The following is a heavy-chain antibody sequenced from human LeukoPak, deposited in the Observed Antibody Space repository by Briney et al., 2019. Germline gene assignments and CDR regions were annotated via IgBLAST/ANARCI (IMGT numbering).Heavy chain of an antibody. CDR2: IYYSGST. Sequence: SETLSLTCTVSGGSISSSSYYWGWIRQPPGKGLEWIGSIYYSGSTYYNPSLKSRVTISVDTSKNQFSLKLSSVTAADTAVYYCATLAAAYCGGDCYSWGQGTLVTVPS. D-gene: IGHD2-21*02. J-gene: IGHJ4*02. V-gene: IGHV4-39*01. CDR3: ATLAAAYCGGDCYS. CDR1: GGSISSSSYY.